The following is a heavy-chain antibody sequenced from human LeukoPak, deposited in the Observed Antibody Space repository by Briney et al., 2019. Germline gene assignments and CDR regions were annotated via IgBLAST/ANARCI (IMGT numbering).Heavy chain of an antibody. D-gene: IGHD3-10*01. J-gene: IGHJ3*02. V-gene: IGHV4-61*01. Sequence: SETLSLTCTVSGGSVSSGSYYWSWIRQPPGKGLEWIGYIYYSGSTNYKPSLKSRVTISVDTSKNQFSLKLHSVTAADTAVYYCASTPLVPITLVDIWGHGTMVTVSS. CDR1: GGSVSSGSYY. CDR2: IYYSGST. CDR3: ASTPLVPITLVDI.